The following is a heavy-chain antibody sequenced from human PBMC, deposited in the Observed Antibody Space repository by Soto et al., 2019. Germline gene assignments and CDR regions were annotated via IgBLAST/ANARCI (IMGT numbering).Heavy chain of an antibody. CDR3: ARGPTGTAGRAFDI. CDR1: GGTFSSYT. Sequence: QVQLVQSGAEVKKPGSSVKVSCKASGGTFSSYTISWVRQAPGQGLEWMGRIIPILGIANYAQKFQGRVTITADKSTSPAYMELSSLRSEDTAVYYCARGPTGTAGRAFDIWGQGTMVTVSS. CDR2: IIPILGIA. D-gene: IGHD1-1*01. J-gene: IGHJ3*02. V-gene: IGHV1-69*02.